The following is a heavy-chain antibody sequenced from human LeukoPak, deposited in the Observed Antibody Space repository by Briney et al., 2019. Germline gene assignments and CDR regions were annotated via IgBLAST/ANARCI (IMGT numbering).Heavy chain of an antibody. CDR2: ISSSGSTI. CDR3: AREFSSSWPALDY. CDR1: GFTFSSYE. D-gene: IGHD6-13*01. Sequence: PGGSLRLSCAASGFTFSSYEMNWVRQAPGKGLEWVSYISSSGSTIYYADSVKGRFTISRDNAKNSLYLQMNSLRAEDTAVYYCAREFSSSWPALDYWGQGTLVTVSP. J-gene: IGHJ4*02. V-gene: IGHV3-48*03.